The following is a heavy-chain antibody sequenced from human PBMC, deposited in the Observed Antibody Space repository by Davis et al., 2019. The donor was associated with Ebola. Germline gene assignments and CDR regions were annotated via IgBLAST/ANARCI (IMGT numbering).Heavy chain of an antibody. CDR1: GGSISSYY. J-gene: IGHJ6*03. D-gene: IGHD3/OR15-3a*01. V-gene: IGHV4-59*12. Sequence: SETLSLTCTVSGGSISSYYWSWIRQPPGKGLEWIGYINSGTTNYNPSLKSRVTISVDKSKNQFSLSLTSVTAADTAVYYCTRDQAVQLIFGYYYYMDVWGKGTTVIVSS. CDR2: INSGTT. CDR3: TRDQAVQLIFGYYYYMDV.